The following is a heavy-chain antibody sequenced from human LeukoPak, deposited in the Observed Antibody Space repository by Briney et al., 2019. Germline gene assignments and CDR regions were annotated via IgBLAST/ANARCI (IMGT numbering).Heavy chain of an antibody. J-gene: IGHJ3*02. D-gene: IGHD2-15*01. CDR1: GYTFTSYY. CDR3: ARVPNDYCSGGSCYRDAFDI. CDR2: MNPNSGNT. Sequence: GASVKVSCKASGYTFTSYYINWVRQATGQGLEWMGWMNPNSGNTGYAQKFQGRVTMTRNTSIITAYMEMSSLRSEDTAVYYCARVPNDYCSGGSCYRDAFDIWGQGTMVTVSS. V-gene: IGHV1-8*01.